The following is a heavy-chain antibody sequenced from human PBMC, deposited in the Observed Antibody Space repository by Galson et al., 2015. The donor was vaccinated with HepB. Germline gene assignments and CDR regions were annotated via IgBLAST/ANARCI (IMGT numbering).Heavy chain of an antibody. CDR1: GGSFSGYY. J-gene: IGHJ6*03. D-gene: IGHD4-11*01. CDR3: ARGIAGSNPFTYYYYMDV. V-gene: IGHV4-34*01. Sequence: DTRSLTCAVDGGSFSGYYWSWSREPPGKGVEWIGEINHSGSTNYNPSLKSRVTITVDTSKNQFSLKLSSVTAADTAVYYCARGIAGSNPFTYYYYMDVWGKGTTVTVSS. CDR2: INHSGST.